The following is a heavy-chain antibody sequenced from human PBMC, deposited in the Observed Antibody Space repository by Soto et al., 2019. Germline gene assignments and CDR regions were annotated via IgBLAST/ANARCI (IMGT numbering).Heavy chain of an antibody. CDR2: ITSSSSYI. CDR1: GFTFRNYA. CDR3: VRARSTDSRPDY. J-gene: IGHJ4*02. V-gene: IGHV3-21*01. D-gene: IGHD3-22*01. Sequence: GGSLRLSCVASGFTFRNYAMSWVRQAPGKGLEWVASITSSSSYIYYEDSLKGRFTISRDNAKNSLFLQLDSLRAEDTAVYFCVRARSTDSRPDYWGQGTLVTVSS.